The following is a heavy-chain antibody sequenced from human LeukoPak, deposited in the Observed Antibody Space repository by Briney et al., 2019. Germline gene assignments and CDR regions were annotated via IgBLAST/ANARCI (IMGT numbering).Heavy chain of an antibody. CDR1: GGSISSSSYY. Sequence: SVTLSLTCTVSGGSISSSSYYWGWIRQPPGKGLEWIGSIYYSGSTYYNPSLKSRVTISVDTSKNQFSLKLSSVTAADTAVYYCARHEASSGFKDYWGQGTLVTVSS. CDR2: IYYSGST. CDR3: ARHEASSGFKDY. V-gene: IGHV4-39*01. D-gene: IGHD3-22*01. J-gene: IGHJ4*02.